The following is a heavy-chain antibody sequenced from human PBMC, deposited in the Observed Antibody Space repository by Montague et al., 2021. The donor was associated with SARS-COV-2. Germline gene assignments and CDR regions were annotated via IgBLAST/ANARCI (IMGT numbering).Heavy chain of an antibody. CDR3: ATSEPFLVWLSLPFDY. CDR2: IYSGGST. Sequence: SLRLSCAASGFTVSSNYMSWVRQAPGKGLEWVSVIYSGGSTYCADSVKGRFTISRDNSKNTLYLQMNSLRAEDTAVYYCATSEPFLVWLSLPFDYWGQGTLVTVSS. V-gene: IGHV3-53*05. CDR1: GFTVSSNY. J-gene: IGHJ4*02. D-gene: IGHD3-3*02.